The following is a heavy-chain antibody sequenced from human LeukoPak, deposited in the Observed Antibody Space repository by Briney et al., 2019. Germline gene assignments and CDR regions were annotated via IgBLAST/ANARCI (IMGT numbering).Heavy chain of an antibody. CDR2: INHSGST. CDR1: GYSISSGYY. V-gene: IGHV4-38-2*02. D-gene: IGHD3-10*01. J-gene: IGHJ6*03. Sequence: SETLSLTCTVSGYSISSGYYWSWIRQPPGKGLEWIGEINHSGSTNYNPSLKSRVTISVDTSKNQFSLKLSSVTAADTAVYYCARHALYYYGSGSYYSYYYYYYMDVWGKGTTVTISS. CDR3: ARHALYYYGSGSYYSYYYYYYMDV.